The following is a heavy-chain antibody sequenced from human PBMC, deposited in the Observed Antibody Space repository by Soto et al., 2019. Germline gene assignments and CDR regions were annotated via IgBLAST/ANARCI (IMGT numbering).Heavy chain of an antibody. CDR3: ARVTVTTTIRAGDNWFDP. Sequence: QVQLVQSGAEVKKPGASVKVSCKASGYTFTSYDINWVRQATGQGLEWMGWMNPNSGNTGYAQKFQGRVTMTRNTSIRTACVELSSLRSEDTAVYYCARVTVTTTIRAGDNWFDPWGQGSLVIVSA. CDR1: GYTFTSYD. D-gene: IGHD4-17*01. CDR2: MNPNSGNT. J-gene: IGHJ5*02. V-gene: IGHV1-8*01.